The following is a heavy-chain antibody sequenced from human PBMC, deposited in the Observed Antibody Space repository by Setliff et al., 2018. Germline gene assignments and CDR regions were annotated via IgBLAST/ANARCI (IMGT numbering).Heavy chain of an antibody. D-gene: IGHD1-1*01. CDR2: IDHTGRT. Sequence: SETLSLTCAVYGGSFSGFYWSWIRQSPGKGLEWIGEIDHTGRTNYNPSLESRVTITIDTAQNQFSLSLSSVTAADTAVYYCARTGTYRYFDYWGQGTLVTVSS. CDR1: GGSFSGFY. J-gene: IGHJ4*02. CDR3: ARTGTYRYFDY. V-gene: IGHV4-34*01.